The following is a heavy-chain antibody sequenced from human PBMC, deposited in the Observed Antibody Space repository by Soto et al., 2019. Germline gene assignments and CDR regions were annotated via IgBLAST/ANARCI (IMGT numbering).Heavy chain of an antibody. Sequence: ASVKVSCKASGYTFTSYGISWVRQAPGQGLEWMGWISAYNGNTNYAQKLQGRVTMTTDTSTSTAYMELRSLRSDDTAVYYCARKYPYYYDSSGYPRDAFDIWGQGTMVTVSS. D-gene: IGHD3-22*01. CDR1: GYTFTSYG. V-gene: IGHV1-18*01. CDR3: ARKYPYYYDSSGYPRDAFDI. J-gene: IGHJ3*02. CDR2: ISAYNGNT.